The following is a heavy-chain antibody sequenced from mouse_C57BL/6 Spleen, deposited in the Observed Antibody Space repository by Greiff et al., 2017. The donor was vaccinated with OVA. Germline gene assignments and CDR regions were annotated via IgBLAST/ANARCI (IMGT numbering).Heavy chain of an antibody. J-gene: IGHJ2*01. V-gene: IGHV5-17*01. D-gene: IGHD1-1*01. CDR3: ANDYYGSVDY. CDR1: GFTFSDYG. CDR2: ISSGSSTI. Sequence: EVKLMESGGGLVKPGGSLKLSCAASGFTFSDYGMHWVRQAPEKGLEWVAYISSGSSTIYYADTVKGRFTISRDNAKNTLFLQMTSLRSEDTAMYYCANDYYGSVDYWGQGTTLTVSS.